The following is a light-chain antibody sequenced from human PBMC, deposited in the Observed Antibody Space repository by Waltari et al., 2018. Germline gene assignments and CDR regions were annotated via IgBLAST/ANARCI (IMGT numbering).Light chain of an antibody. V-gene: IGLV2-14*03. CDR1: SSDVGGYNY. CDR2: DVS. J-gene: IGLJ2*01. Sequence: QSALTQPASVSGSPGQSIPISCTGTSSDVGGYNYVAWSHQYPGKAPKLILFDVSRWPSGVSNRFSGSKSGNTASLTISGLQAEDEADYYCSSYTTTSAIIFGGGTTLTVL. CDR3: SSYTTTSAII.